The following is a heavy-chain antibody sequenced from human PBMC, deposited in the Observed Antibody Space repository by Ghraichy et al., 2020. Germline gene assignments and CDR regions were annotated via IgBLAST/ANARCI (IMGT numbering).Heavy chain of an antibody. V-gene: IGHV3-64*01. CDR1: GFTFSSYA. CDR2: ISSNGGST. Sequence: GGSLRLSCAASGFTFSSYAMHWVRQAPGKGLEYVSAISSNGGSTYYANSVKGRFTISRDNSKNTLYLQMGSLRAEDMAVYYCARSSYSVYDSEHDVWGQGTTVTVSS. D-gene: IGHD5/OR15-5a*01. CDR3: ARSSYSVYDSEHDV. J-gene: IGHJ6*02.